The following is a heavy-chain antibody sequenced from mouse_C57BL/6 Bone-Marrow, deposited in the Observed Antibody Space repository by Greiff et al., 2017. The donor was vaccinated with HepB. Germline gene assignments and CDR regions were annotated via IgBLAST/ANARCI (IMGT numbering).Heavy chain of an antibody. Sequence: VQLQQSGAELVKPGASVKLSCKASGYTFTSYWMQWVKQRPGQGLEWIGEIDPSDSYTNYNQKFKGKATLTVDTSSSTAYMQLSSLTSEDSAVYYCARRGGYYAMDYWGQGTSVTVSS. CDR3: ARRGGYYAMDY. V-gene: IGHV1-50*01. J-gene: IGHJ4*01. CDR1: GYTFTSYW. CDR2: IDPSDSYT.